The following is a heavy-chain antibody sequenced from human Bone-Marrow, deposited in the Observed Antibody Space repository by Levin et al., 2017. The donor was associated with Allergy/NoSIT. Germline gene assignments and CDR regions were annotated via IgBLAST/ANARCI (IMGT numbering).Heavy chain of an antibody. Sequence: ASVKVSCKASGYTFTDYYIHWVRQAPGQGLEWMGWINPNNGDSKYAQKFQGRVTMTRDTSISTAYMELSRLMSDDTAVYYCATSPVAMIIRYADAFDSWGQGTMVTVSS. J-gene: IGHJ3*02. D-gene: IGHD3-22*01. CDR3: ATSPVAMIIRYADAFDS. CDR1: GYTFTDYY. CDR2: INPNNGDS. V-gene: IGHV1-2*02.